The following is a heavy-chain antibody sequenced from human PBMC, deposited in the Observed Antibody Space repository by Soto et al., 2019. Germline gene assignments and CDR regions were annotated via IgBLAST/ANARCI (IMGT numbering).Heavy chain of an antibody. V-gene: IGHV3-23*01. CDR3: AKIYGGIFDY. D-gene: IGHD4-17*01. J-gene: IGHJ4*02. CDR1: GFTFSSYA. Sequence: RGSLRLSCAASGFTFSSYAMSWVRQAPGKGLEWVSAISGGGGSTYYADSVKGRFTISRDNSKNTLYLQMNSLRAEDTAVYYCAKIYGGIFDYWGQGTLVTVSS. CDR2: ISGGGGST.